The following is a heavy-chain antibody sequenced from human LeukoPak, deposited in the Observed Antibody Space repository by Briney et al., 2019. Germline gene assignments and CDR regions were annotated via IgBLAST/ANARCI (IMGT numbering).Heavy chain of an antibody. D-gene: IGHD3-10*01. Sequence: KPSETLSLTCAVYGGSFSGYYWSWIRQPPGKGLEWIGEINHSGSTNYNPSLKSRVTISVDTSKNQFSLKLSSVTAADTAVYYCAGLYGSAGMDVWGQGTTVTVSS. CDR3: AGLYGSAGMDV. J-gene: IGHJ6*02. CDR1: GGSFSGYY. CDR2: INHSGST. V-gene: IGHV4-34*01.